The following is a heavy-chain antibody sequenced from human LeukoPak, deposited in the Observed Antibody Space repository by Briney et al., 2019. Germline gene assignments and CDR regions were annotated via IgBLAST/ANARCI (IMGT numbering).Heavy chain of an antibody. D-gene: IGHD2-15*01. J-gene: IGHJ4*01. CDR2: IYYSGST. Sequence: PSETLSLTCTVSGGSISSYYWSWIRQPPGKGLGWLGYIYYSGSTNYNPSLKSRVTISVDTSKNQFSLKLSSLTAADTAVYYCARAVLSYCRGGSCPYFDYWGQGTLVTVSS. CDR3: ARAVLSYCRGGSCPYFDY. CDR1: GGSISSYY. V-gene: IGHV4-59*01.